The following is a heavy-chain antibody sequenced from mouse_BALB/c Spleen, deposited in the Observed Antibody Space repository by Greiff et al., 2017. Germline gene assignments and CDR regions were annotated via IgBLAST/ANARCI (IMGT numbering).Heavy chain of an antibody. J-gene: IGHJ2*01. D-gene: IGHD1-2*01. CDR3: ARYGYEYFDY. V-gene: IGHV14-1*02. CDR1: GFNIKDNY. CDR2: IDPENGNT. Sequence: VQLQQSGAELVRPGASVKLSCKASGFNIKDNYMHWVKQRPEQGLEWIGWIDPENGNTIYDPKFQGKASITADTSSNTAYLQLSSLTSEATAVYYSARYGYEYFDYWGQGTTLTVSS.